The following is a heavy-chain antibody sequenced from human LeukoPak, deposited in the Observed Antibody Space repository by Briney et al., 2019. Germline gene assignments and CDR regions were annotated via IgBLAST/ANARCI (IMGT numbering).Heavy chain of an antibody. V-gene: IGHV3-21*05. D-gene: IGHD2-2*01. J-gene: IGHJ4*02. CDR1: GFSFSLYP. CDR2: IRDSGGEM. CDR3: ARAFIVVVPAASY. Sequence: GGSLRLSCAASGFSFSLYPMNWVRQAPGKGLEWLSNIRDSGGEMYYADSVKGRFTISRDNSKNTLYLQMNSLRAEDTAVYYCARAFIVVVPAASYWGQGTLVTVSS.